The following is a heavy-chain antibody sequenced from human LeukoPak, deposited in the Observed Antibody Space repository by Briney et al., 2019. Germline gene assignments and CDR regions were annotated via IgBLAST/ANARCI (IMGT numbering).Heavy chain of an antibody. D-gene: IGHD6-19*01. CDR3: AREPVGIAVAGDQFDY. J-gene: IGHJ4*02. V-gene: IGHV1-46*01. CDR1: GYTFTSYY. CDR2: INPSGDST. Sequence: ASVKVSCKASGYTFTSYYMHWVRQAPGQGLEWMGIINPSGDSTSYAQKFQGRVTMTRDTSTSTVYMELSSLRSEDTAVYYCAREPVGIAVAGDQFDYWGQGTLVTVSS.